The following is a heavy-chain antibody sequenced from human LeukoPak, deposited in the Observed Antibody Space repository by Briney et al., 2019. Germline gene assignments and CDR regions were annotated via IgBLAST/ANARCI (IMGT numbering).Heavy chain of an antibody. CDR2: IYYSGSS. CDR3: ARPMIARRADAFDI. V-gene: IGHV4-59*01. D-gene: IGHD3-22*01. J-gene: IGHJ3*02. CDR1: GGSISSYY. Sequence: SETLSLTCTVSGGSISSYYWSWIRQPPGKGLEWIGYIYYSGSSNYNPSLKSRVTISVDTSKNQFSLKLSSVTAADTAVYYCARPMIARRADAFDIWGQGTMVTVSS.